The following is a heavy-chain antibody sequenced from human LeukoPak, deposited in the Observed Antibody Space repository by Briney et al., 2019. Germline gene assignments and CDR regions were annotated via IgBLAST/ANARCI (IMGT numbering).Heavy chain of an antibody. J-gene: IGHJ6*02. V-gene: IGHV1-69*13. CDR1: GGTFSSYA. D-gene: IGHD3-3*02. CDR2: IIPIFGTA. CDR3: ARDPSHLPYYYYGMDV. Sequence: SVKVSCKASGGTFSSYAISWVRQAPGQGLEWMGGIIPIFGTANYAQKFQGRVTITADESTSTAYMELSSLRSEDTAVYYCARDPSHLPYYYYGMDVWGQGTTVTVSS.